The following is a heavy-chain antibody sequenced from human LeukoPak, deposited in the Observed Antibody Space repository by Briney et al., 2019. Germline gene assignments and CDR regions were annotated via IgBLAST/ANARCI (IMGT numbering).Heavy chain of an antibody. D-gene: IGHD3-10*01. CDR1: GFTFSSYS. V-gene: IGHV3-21*04. CDR3: ARESSSDYYGSGSYHENFDY. CDR2: ISSSSSYI. Sequence: GGSLRLSCAASGFTFSSYSVNWVRQAPGKGLEWVSSISSSSSYIYYADSVKGRLTIPRDNAKNSLYLQMNSLRAEDTAVYYCARESSSDYYGSGSYHENFDYWGQGTLDTVSS. J-gene: IGHJ4*02.